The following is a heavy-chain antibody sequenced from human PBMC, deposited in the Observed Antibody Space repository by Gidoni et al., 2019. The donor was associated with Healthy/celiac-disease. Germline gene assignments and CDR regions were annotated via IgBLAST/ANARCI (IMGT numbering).Heavy chain of an antibody. CDR2: IYSGGST. V-gene: IGHV3-66*01. CDR1: GFTVSSNY. Sequence: EVQLVESGGGLVQPGGSLRLSCAASGFTVSSNYMSWVRQAPGKGLEWVSVIYSGGSTYYADSVKGRFTISRDNSKNTLYLQMNSLRAEDTAVYYCARDGPRDDITMILLYWGQGTLVTVSS. D-gene: IGHD3-22*01. J-gene: IGHJ4*02. CDR3: ARDGPRDDITMILLY.